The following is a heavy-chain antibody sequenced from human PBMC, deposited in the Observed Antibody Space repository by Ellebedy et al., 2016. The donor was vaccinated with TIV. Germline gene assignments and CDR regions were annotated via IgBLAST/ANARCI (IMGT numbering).Heavy chain of an antibody. D-gene: IGHD1-1*01. CDR3: ARLWTGVSTHLDY. J-gene: IGHJ4*02. CDR1: GGSMTTYY. Sequence: MPSETLSLTCTVSGGSMTTYYWSWIRQPPGKGLEWIGYIYYSGSTNYNPSLKSRVTMTVNPSKDQFSLKLHSMTAADTALYYCARLWTGVSTHLDYWGQGTLVTVSS. CDR2: IYYSGST. V-gene: IGHV4-59*08.